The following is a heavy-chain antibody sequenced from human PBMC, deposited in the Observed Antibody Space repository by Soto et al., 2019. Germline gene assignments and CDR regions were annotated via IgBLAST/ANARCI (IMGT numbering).Heavy chain of an antibody. Sequence: ETLSLTCRVSGAYISDFSWSWIRQPAGKGLEWIGRITINGNTQKNPSFKSRVTMSIDTSRSHFSLNLQSATAADTALYYCARETGENWTYEAHWGPGTLVTVSS. V-gene: IGHV4-4*07. J-gene: IGHJ1*01. CDR1: GAYISDFS. D-gene: IGHD1-7*01. CDR2: ITINGNT. CDR3: ARETGENWTYEAH.